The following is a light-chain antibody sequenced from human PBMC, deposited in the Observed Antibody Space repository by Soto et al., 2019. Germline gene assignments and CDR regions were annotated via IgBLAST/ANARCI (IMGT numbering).Light chain of an antibody. J-gene: IGKJ1*01. Sequence: EIVMTQSPATLSVSPGERATLSCRASQSVSSKLAWYQQKPGQGPRLLIYGASSRATGIPARFSGSGSGTEFTLTIRSLHSEDFAVYYFQHYSTCLWTFAQGTKVEIK. V-gene: IGKV3-15*01. CDR2: GAS. CDR1: QSVSSK. CDR3: QHYSTCLWT.